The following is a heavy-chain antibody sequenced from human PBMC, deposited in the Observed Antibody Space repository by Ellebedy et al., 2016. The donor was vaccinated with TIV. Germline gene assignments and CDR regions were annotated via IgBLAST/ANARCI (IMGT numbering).Heavy chain of an antibody. CDR3: ARDDGIAAAGTFYGMDV. Sequence: SETLSLXXNVSGASISGYYWSWIRHPPGKGLEWIGYFYYTGSTDYNPSLKSRATISADTSKNQFSLNLRSVTAADTAVYYCARDDGIAAAGTFYGMDVWGQGTTVTVSS. CDR1: GASISGYY. CDR2: FYYTGST. J-gene: IGHJ6*02. V-gene: IGHV4-59*01. D-gene: IGHD6-13*01.